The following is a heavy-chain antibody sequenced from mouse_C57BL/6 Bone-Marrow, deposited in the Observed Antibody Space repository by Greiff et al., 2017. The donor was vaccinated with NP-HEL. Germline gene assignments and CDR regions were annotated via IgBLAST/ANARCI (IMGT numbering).Heavy chain of an antibody. D-gene: IGHD1-1*01. Sequence: VQLQQSGAELARPGASVKMSCKASGYTFTSYTMHWVKQRPGQGLEWIGYINPSSGYTKYNQKFKDKATLTADKSSSTAYMQLSSLTSEDSAVYYCARSNHGSSHWYFDVWGTGTTVTVSS. CDR1: GYTFTSYT. V-gene: IGHV1-4*01. J-gene: IGHJ1*03. CDR3: ARSNHGSSHWYFDV. CDR2: INPSSGYT.